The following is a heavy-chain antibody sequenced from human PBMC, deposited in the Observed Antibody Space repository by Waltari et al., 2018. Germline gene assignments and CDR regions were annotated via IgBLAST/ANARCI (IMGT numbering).Heavy chain of an antibody. J-gene: IGHJ4*02. Sequence: EVQLVESGGGLVKPGGSLRLSCEVSGFPFSAYSMNWVRQAPGKGLEWVSSISSSSSDIYDADSVKGRFTISRDNAKNSLFLQMNSLRAEDTAVYYCARDPRYCSGGSCYVWGQGTLVTVSS. CDR1: GFPFSAYS. D-gene: IGHD2-15*01. CDR2: ISSSSSDI. V-gene: IGHV3-21*01. CDR3: ARDPRYCSGGSCYV.